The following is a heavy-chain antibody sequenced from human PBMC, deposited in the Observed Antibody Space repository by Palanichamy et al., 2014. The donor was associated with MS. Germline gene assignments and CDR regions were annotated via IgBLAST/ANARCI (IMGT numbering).Heavy chain of an antibody. Sequence: QLQLQDRAQDWSKPSETLSLTCTVSGGSISSSSYYWGLDPPAPRKGLEWIGSIYYSGSTYYNPSLKSRVTISVDTSKNQFSLKLSSVTAADTAVYYCARHIGITHYDFWSGYYGDAFDIWGQGTMVTVSS. CDR1: GGSISSSSYY. CDR3: ARHIGITHYDFWSGYYGDAFDI. V-gene: IGHV4-39*01. J-gene: IGHJ3*02. CDR2: IYYSGST. D-gene: IGHD3-3*01.